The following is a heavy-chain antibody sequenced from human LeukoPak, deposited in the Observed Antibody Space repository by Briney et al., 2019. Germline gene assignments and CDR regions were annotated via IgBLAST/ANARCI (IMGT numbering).Heavy chain of an antibody. CDR1: GFTFSSYA. CDR3: AKPLYVDIVATVAFDI. V-gene: IGHV3-23*01. Sequence: GGSLRLSCAASGFTFSSYAMSWVRQAPGKGLEWVSAISGSGGSTYYAASVKGRFTISRDNSKNTLYLQMNSLRAEDTAVYYCAKPLYVDIVATVAFDIWGQGTMVTVSS. CDR2: ISGSGGST. J-gene: IGHJ3*02. D-gene: IGHD5-12*01.